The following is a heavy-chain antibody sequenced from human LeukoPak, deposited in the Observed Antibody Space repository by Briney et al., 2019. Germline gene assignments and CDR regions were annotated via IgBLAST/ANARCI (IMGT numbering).Heavy chain of an antibody. CDR2: ISGSGGST. CDR3: AKDRMGYCSGGSCYGSSY. Sequence: GGSLRLSCAASGFTFSSYGMSWVRQAPGKGLEWVSAISGSGGSTYYADSVKGRFTISRDNSKNTLYLQMNSLRAEDTAVYYCAKDRMGYCSGGSCYGSSYWGQGTLVTVSS. J-gene: IGHJ4*02. CDR1: GFTFSSYG. V-gene: IGHV3-23*01. D-gene: IGHD2-15*01.